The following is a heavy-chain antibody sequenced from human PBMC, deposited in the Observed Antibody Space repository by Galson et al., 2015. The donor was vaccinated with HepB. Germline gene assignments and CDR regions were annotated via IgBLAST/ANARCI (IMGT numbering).Heavy chain of an antibody. CDR3: ARVTRIQAEVGPVGPYYFDY. CDR1: GGSISSYY. V-gene: IGHV4-59*01. CDR2: IYYSGST. Sequence: SETLSLTCTVSGGSISSYYWSWIRQPPGKGLEWIGYIYYSGSTNYNPSLKSRVTISVDTSKNQFSLKLSSVTAADTAVYYCARVTRIQAEVGPVGPYYFDYWGQGTLVTVSS. D-gene: IGHD5-18*01. J-gene: IGHJ4*02.